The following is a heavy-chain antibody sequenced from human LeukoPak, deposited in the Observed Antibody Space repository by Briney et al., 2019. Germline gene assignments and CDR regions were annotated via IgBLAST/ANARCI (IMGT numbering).Heavy chain of an antibody. D-gene: IGHD3-3*02. J-gene: IGHJ6*03. CDR2: INAGNGNT. CDR1: GYTFTSYA. V-gene: IGHV1-3*03. CDR3: ARAFLERSLKFYMDV. Sequence: ASVKVSCKASGYTFTSYAMHWVRQAPGQRLEWMGWINAGNGNTKYSQEFQGRVTITRDTSASTAYMELNSLRAEDTAVYYCARAFLERSLKFYMDVWGKGTTVTVSS.